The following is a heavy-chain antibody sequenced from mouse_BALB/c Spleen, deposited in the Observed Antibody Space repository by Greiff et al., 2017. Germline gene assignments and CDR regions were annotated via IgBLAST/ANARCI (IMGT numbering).Heavy chain of an antibody. CDR3: ARYGYDDAMDY. Sequence: VKLMESGPGLVAPSQSLAITCTVSGFSLTSYGVHWVRQPPGKGLEWLGVIWAGGSTNYNSALMSRLSISKDNSKSQVFLKMNSLQTDDTAMYYCARYGYDDAMDYWGQGTSVTVSS. CDR1: GFSLTSYG. V-gene: IGHV2-9*02. J-gene: IGHJ4*01. CDR2: IWAGGST. D-gene: IGHD2-2*01.